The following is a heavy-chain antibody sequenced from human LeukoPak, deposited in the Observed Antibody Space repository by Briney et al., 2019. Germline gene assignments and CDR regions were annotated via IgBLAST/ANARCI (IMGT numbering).Heavy chain of an antibody. CDR2: IYPGDPDT. CDR3: ARRGEAMDPFDY. V-gene: IGHV5-51*01. D-gene: IGHD5-18*01. Sequence: GESLKISCQGSGYSFTSYWIGWVRQMPGKGLEWMGIIYPGDPDTRYSPSFQGQVTISADKSINTAYLQWSSLKASDTAIYYCARRGEAMDPFDYWGQGTLVTVSS. CDR1: GYSFTSYW. J-gene: IGHJ4*02.